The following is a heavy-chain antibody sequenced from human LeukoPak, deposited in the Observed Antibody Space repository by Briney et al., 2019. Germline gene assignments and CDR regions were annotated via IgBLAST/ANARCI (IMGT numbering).Heavy chain of an antibody. CDR1: GFTFSSYW. CDR3: ARGLAVAGYYFDY. Sequence: PGGSLRLSCAASGFTFSSYWMSWVRQAPGKGLEWIGEINHSGSTNYNPSLKSRVTISVDTSKNQFSLKLSSVTAADTAVYYCARGLAVAGYYFDYWGQGTLVTVSS. V-gene: IGHV4-34*01. CDR2: INHSGST. J-gene: IGHJ4*02. D-gene: IGHD6-19*01.